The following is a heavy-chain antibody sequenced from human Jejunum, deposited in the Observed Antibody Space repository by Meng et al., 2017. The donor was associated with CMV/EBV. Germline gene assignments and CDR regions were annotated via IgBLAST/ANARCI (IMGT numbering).Heavy chain of an antibody. Sequence: AWMNWVRKAPGKGLEWGGRIKRKTDGGTREYAAPVKGRFTISRDDSKNTLYLQMNSLETEDTAVYYCATGGYDVWSSFYTGYYFDYWGQGTPVTVSS. V-gene: IGHV3-15*01. J-gene: IGHJ4*02. D-gene: IGHD3-3*01. CDR1: AW. CDR3: ATGGYDVWSSFYTGYYFDY. CDR2: IKRKTDGGTR.